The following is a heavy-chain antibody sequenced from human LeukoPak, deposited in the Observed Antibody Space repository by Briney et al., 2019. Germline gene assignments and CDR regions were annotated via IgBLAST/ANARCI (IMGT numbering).Heavy chain of an antibody. J-gene: IGHJ4*02. CDR2: IKSKTDGGTA. CDR3: TTDSPPTVTTPGYFDY. CDR1: GFTFINAW. D-gene: IGHD4-17*01. V-gene: IGHV3-15*01. Sequence: GSLSLSCAASGFTFINAWMSWVRQAPGKGLEWVGRIKSKTDGGTADYAAPVKGRFTISRDDSKNTLYLQMNSLKTEDTAVYYCTTDSPPTVTTPGYFDYWGQGTLVTVSS.